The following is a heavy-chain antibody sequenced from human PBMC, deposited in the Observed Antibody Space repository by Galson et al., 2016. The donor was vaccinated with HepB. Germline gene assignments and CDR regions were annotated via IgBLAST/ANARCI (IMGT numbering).Heavy chain of an antibody. CDR3: ARDTGGGSFDY. V-gene: IGHV3-7*03. Sequence: WVRQAPGKGLEWVADINHAGSEIYYVDSVKGRFTISRDNGRNSLFLQMNSLRAEDTAVYYCARDTGGGSFDYWGQGTLVTVSS. J-gene: IGHJ4*02. D-gene: IGHD3-16*01. CDR2: INHAGSEI.